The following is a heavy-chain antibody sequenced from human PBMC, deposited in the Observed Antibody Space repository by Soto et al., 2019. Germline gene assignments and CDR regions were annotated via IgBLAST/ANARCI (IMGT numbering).Heavy chain of an antibody. V-gene: IGHV3-21*01. D-gene: IGHD3-10*01. CDR1: GFTFSSYS. J-gene: IGHJ4*02. CDR2: ISSSSSYI. Sequence: GGSLRLSCAASGFTFSSYSMNWVRQAPGKGLEWVSSISSSSSYIYYADSVKGRFTISRDNAKNSLYLQMNSLRAEDTAVYYCARDKSEGRPLLWFGELSPPPDYWRQGTLVTVSS. CDR3: ARDKSEGRPLLWFGELSPPPDY.